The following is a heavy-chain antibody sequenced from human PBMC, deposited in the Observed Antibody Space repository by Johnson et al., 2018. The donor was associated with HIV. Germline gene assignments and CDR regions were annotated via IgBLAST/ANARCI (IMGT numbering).Heavy chain of an antibody. CDR2: GSGGST. D-gene: IGHD2-8*01. Sequence: VQLVESGGGVVRPGGSLRLSCAASGFTVSSNYMSWVRQAPGKGLEWVCGSGGSTYCVDSVKGRFTISRDNSKNTLYLQMNSLRAEDTAVYYCAKDIEVVQLKALIDAFDIWCQGTMVIVSS. J-gene: IGHJ3*02. CDR3: AKDIEVVQLKALIDAFDI. CDR1: GFTVSSNY. V-gene: IGHV3-53*01.